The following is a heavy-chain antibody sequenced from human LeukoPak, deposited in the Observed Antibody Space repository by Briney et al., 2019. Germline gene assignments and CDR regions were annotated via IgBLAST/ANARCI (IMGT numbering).Heavy chain of an antibody. CDR2: ISSSSGTII. J-gene: IGHJ4*02. Sequence: GGSLRLSCAASGFTFSNSYMSWVRQAPGKGLEWISYISSSSGTIIHYADSVKGRFTISRDNARNSLFLQMTGLRAEDTAVYYCAKEKNWNYYFDYWGQGTLVTVSS. CDR3: AKEKNWNYYFDY. V-gene: IGHV3-11*01. D-gene: IGHD1-7*01. CDR1: GFTFSNSY.